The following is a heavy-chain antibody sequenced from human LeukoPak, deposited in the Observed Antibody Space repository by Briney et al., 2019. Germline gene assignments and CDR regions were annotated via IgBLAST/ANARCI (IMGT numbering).Heavy chain of an antibody. Sequence: GGSLRLSCAASGFTFSSYEMNWVRQAPGKGLEWVSYISSSGSTIYYADSVKGRFTISRDNAKNSLYLQMNSLRAEDTAVYYCVTYYYDSSGYRFDYWGQGTLVTVSS. CDR3: VTYYYDSSGYRFDY. J-gene: IGHJ4*02. D-gene: IGHD3-22*01. CDR1: GFTFSSYE. V-gene: IGHV3-48*03. CDR2: ISSSGSTI.